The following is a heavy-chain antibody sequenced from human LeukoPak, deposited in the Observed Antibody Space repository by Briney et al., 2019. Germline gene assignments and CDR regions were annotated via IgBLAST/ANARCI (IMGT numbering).Heavy chain of an antibody. D-gene: IGHD3-22*01. CDR2: ISSSSSTI. CDR1: GFTFSSYS. J-gene: IGHJ4*02. Sequence: GGSLRLSCAASGFTFSSYSMNWVRQAPGKGLEWVSYISSSSSTIYYADSVKGRFTISRDNAKNSLYLQMNSLRAEDTAVYYCARDPYDSSGYPYYFDYWGQGTLVTVSS. CDR3: ARDPYDSSGYPYYFDY. V-gene: IGHV3-48*01.